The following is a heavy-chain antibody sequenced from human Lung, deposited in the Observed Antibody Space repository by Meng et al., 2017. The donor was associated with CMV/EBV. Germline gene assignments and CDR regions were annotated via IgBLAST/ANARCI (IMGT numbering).Heavy chain of an antibody. CDR1: GYSFSDHF. Sequence: SVXVSCKASGYSFSDHFMHWVRQAPGQGLEWMGWIKPNSGDTNYAQNFQGRVTMTSDSSISSAYMELTRLTSDDTAVYFCARDHNWGPAYWGPGTRVTVAS. D-gene: IGHD1-1*01. J-gene: IGHJ4*02. V-gene: IGHV1-2*02. CDR3: ARDHNWGPAY. CDR2: IKPNSGDT.